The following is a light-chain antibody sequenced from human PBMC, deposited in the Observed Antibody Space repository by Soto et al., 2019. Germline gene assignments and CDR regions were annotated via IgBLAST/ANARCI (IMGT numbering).Light chain of an antibody. CDR2: LGS. J-gene: IGKJ5*01. Sequence: DIVMTQSPLSLPVTPGEPASISFRSSQSFLHLNGNNYLDWYLQKPGQSPQLLIYLGSNRASGVPDRFSGSGSGTDFTLKISRVEAEDVGIYYCMQALQTPNTFGQGTRLE. V-gene: IGKV2-28*01. CDR3: MQALQTPNT. CDR1: QSFLHLNGNNY.